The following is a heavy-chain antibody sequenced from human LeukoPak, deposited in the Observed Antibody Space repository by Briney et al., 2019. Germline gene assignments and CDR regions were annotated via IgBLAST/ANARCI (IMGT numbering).Heavy chain of an antibody. Sequence: ASVKVSCKASGGTFSSYAISWVRQAPGQGLEWMGRIIPILGIANYAQKFQGRVTITADKSTSTAYMELSSLRSEDTALYYCAKGSMIYFDYWGQGTLVTVSS. J-gene: IGHJ4*02. CDR1: GGTFSSYA. V-gene: IGHV1-69*04. D-gene: IGHD3-16*01. CDR3: AKGSMIYFDY. CDR2: IIPILGIA.